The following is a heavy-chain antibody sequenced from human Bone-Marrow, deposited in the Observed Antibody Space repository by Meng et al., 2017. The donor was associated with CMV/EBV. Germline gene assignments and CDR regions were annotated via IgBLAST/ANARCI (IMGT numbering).Heavy chain of an antibody. CDR1: GFTFSSYG. V-gene: IGHV3-33*06. CDR3: AKDRLQVVWFDP. CDR2: IWYDGSNK. Sequence: GESLKISCAASGFTFSSYGMHWVRQAPGKGLEWVAVIWYDGSNKYYADSVKGRFTISRDNSKNTLYLQMNSLRAEDTAVYYCAKDRLQVVWFDPWGQGTLVTVSS. J-gene: IGHJ5*02. D-gene: IGHD4-11*01.